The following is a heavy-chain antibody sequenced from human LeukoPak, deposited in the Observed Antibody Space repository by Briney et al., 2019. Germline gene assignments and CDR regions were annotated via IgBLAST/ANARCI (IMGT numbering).Heavy chain of an antibody. Sequence: SETLSLTCTVSDGSINNYYWSWIRQPPGKGLEWIGYVYYTGNTNYSPSLKSRGTISVDTSKNQLSLKLRSVTAADTAVYYCARGGSGDAFDYWGQGTLVIVSS. J-gene: IGHJ4*02. CDR1: DGSINNYY. CDR2: VYYTGNT. V-gene: IGHV4-59*01. CDR3: ARGGSGDAFDY. D-gene: IGHD2-21*02.